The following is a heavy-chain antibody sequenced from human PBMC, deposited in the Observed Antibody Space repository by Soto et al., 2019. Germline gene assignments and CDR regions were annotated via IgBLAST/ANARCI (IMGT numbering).Heavy chain of an antibody. CDR1: GFTFSDSA. CDR2: IRSKPYSYAT. CDR3: AQHVVDY. Sequence: EVQLVESGGGLVQPGGSLKLSCAASGFTFSDSAIHWVRQAPGKGLEWVGRIRSKPYSYATEYAASVKGRFTISRDDSRNTAHLKINSLKTEATAVYYCAQHVVDYWGQGPLATVSS. V-gene: IGHV3-73*01. J-gene: IGHJ4*02. D-gene: IGHD2-15*01.